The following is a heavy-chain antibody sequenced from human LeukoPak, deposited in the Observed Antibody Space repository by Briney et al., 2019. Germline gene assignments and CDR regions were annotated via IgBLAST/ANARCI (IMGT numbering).Heavy chain of an antibody. CDR3: ARTDYGDYERDYYFDY. D-gene: IGHD4-17*01. CDR2: ISGSGGST. J-gene: IGHJ4*02. Sequence: GGSLRLSCAASGFTFSSYAMSWVRQAPGKGLEWVSAISGSGGSTYYADSVKGRFTISRDNSKNTLYLQMNSLRVEDTAVYYCARTDYGDYERDYYFDYWGQGTLVTVSS. V-gene: IGHV3-23*01. CDR1: GFTFSSYA.